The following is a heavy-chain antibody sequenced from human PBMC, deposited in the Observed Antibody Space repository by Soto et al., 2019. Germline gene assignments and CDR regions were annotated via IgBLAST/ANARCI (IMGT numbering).Heavy chain of an antibody. V-gene: IGHV3-33*01. D-gene: IGHD5-18*01. J-gene: IGHJ6*02. CDR1: GFTFSSYG. CDR3: ARDQGYSYGFYYYGMDV. Sequence: PVGSLRLSCAASGFTFSSYGMHWVRQAPGKGLEWVAVIWYDGSNKYYADSVKGRFTISRDNSKNTLYLQMNSLRAEDTAVYYCARDQGYSYGFYYYGMDVWGQGTTVTVSS. CDR2: IWYDGSNK.